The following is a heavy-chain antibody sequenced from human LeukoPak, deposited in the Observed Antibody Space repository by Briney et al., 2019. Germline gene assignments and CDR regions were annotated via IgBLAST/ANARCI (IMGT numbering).Heavy chain of an antibody. CDR1: GFTFSSYG. CDR2: ISYDGSNK. Sequence: GGSLRLSCAASGFTFSSYGMHWVRQAPGKGLEWVAVISYDGSNKYYADSVKGRFTISRDNSKTTLYLQMISLRPEDSAVYFCAKDRSTGWYAGFDFWGQGTLVTVSS. D-gene: IGHD6-19*01. CDR3: AKDRSTGWYAGFDF. V-gene: IGHV3-30*18. J-gene: IGHJ5*01.